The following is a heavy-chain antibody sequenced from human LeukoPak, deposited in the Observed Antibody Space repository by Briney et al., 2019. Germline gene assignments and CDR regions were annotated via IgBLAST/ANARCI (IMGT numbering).Heavy chain of an antibody. V-gene: IGHV3-30*03. Sequence: GGSLRLSCAAPGFTFSSYGMHWVRQAPGKGLEWVAVISYDGSNKYYADSVKGRFTISRDNPKNTLFLQMDTLGAEDTAVYFCARAVVGKEDLDYWGQGTLVTVSS. D-gene: IGHD6-19*01. CDR1: GFTFSSYG. CDR2: ISYDGSNK. J-gene: IGHJ4*02. CDR3: ARAVVGKEDLDY.